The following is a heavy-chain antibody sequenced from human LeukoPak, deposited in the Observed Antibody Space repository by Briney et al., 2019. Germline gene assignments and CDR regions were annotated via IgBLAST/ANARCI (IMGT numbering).Heavy chain of an antibody. J-gene: IGHJ6*03. Sequence: ASVKVSCKASGYTFTSYYMHWVRQAPGQGLEWMGIINPSGGSTSYAQKFQGRVTMTRDTSTSTVYMELSRLRSDDTAVYYCARDFKYCSSTSCYYYYYYYMDVWGKGTTVTVSS. V-gene: IGHV1-46*01. CDR1: GYTFTSYY. D-gene: IGHD2-2*01. CDR3: ARDFKYCSSTSCYYYYYYYMDV. CDR2: INPSGGST.